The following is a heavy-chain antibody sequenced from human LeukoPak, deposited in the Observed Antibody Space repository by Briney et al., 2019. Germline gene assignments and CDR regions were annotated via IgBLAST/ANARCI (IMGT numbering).Heavy chain of an antibody. D-gene: IGHD3-10*01. CDR3: ATGQYYSGSSYNTFDY. J-gene: IGHJ4*02. CDR2: IYYSGRT. Sequence: SETLSLTCTVSGGSISSSSYYWGWIRQPPGKGLEWIGSIYYSGRTYYNPSLKSRVTISVDTSKNQFSPKLSSVTAADTAVYYCATGQYYSGSSYNTFDYWGQGTLVTVSS. V-gene: IGHV4-39*01. CDR1: GGSISSSSYY.